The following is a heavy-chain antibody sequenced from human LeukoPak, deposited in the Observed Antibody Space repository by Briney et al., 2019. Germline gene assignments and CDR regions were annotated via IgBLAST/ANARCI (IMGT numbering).Heavy chain of an antibody. D-gene: IGHD1-26*01. J-gene: IGHJ4*02. CDR3: TTYSGIYYFSGY. CDR1: GFTFSSLE. CDR2: ISGSGSVI. Sequence: GGSLRLSCAASGFTFSSLEMNWVRQAPGKGLEWVAYISGSGSVIYYADSVRGRFTISRDNAKDSLYLQMNSLRAEDTAVYYCTTYSGIYYFSGYWGQGTLVTVSS. V-gene: IGHV3-48*03.